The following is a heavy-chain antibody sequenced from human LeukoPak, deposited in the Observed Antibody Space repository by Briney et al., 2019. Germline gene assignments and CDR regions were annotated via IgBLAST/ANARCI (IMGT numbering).Heavy chain of an antibody. CDR2: INPSGGST. V-gene: IGHV1-46*03. CDR3: ARDAPFKYYSSTSCSGFDY. J-gene: IGHJ4*02. CDR1: GYTFTSYY. Sequence: ASVKVSCEASGYTFTSYYMHWVRQAPGQGLEWMGIINPSGGSTSYAQKFQGRVTMTRDTSTSTVYMELSSLRSEDTAVYYCARDAPFKYYSSTSCSGFDYWGQGTLVTVSS. D-gene: IGHD2-2*01.